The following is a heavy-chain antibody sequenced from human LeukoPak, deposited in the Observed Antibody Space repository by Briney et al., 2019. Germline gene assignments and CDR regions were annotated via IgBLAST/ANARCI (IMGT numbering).Heavy chain of an antibody. V-gene: IGHV3-7*01. D-gene: IGHD6-13*01. CDR1: GLTFTDFW. Sequence: GGSLRLSCAASGLTFTDFWMNWVRLAPGRGLEWLANINPDGNEKYYVYSVKGRFAMSRDNAKNEVYLEMNSLRAEDTGVYYCSGRDSSRSPRAYWGQGTLVSVSS. CDR2: INPDGNEK. J-gene: IGHJ4*02. CDR3: SGRDSSRSPRAY.